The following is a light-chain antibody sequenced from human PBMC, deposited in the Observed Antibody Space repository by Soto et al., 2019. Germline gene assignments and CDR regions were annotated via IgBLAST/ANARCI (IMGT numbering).Light chain of an antibody. V-gene: IGKV1-5*03. CDR3: QQYNTNSWT. Sequence: DIQMTQSPSTLSASVGDRVTITCRASQSINTWLAWFQQKPGKAPNLLIYKVSYLESGVPSRFSGGGSGTEFTLTISSLQPDDFATYYCQQYNTNSWTFGQGTKVEVK. CDR2: KVS. J-gene: IGKJ1*01. CDR1: QSINTW.